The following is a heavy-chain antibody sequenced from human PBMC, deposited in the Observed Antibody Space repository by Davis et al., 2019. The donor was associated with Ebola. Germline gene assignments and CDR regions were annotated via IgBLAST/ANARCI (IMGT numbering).Heavy chain of an antibody. CDR2: FTGYGINT. CDR1: GFTFSSYA. J-gene: IGHJ4*02. V-gene: IGHV3-23*01. Sequence: PGGSLRLSCAASGFTFSSYAMSWVRQAPGKGLEWVSTFTGYGINTYYGDSVTGRFAISRDNSKNSLYLQMNSLRAEDTAVYYCAKDYDFWSGYYRMKSCFDYWGQGTLVTVSS. D-gene: IGHD3-3*01. CDR3: AKDYDFWSGYYRMKSCFDY.